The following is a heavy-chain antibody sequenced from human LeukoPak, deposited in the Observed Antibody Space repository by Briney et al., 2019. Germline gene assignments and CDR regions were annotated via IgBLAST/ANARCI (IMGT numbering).Heavy chain of an antibody. V-gene: IGHV3-7*01. Sequence: PGGSLRLSCAASGFTFSSYWMSWVRQAPGKGLEWVANIKQDGSEKYYVDSVKGRFTISRDNAKNSLYLQMNSLRAEDTAVYYCASTVYSYGQARTYGTMDYWGQGTLVTVSS. CDR2: IKQDGSEK. CDR3: ASTVYSYGQARTYGTMDY. D-gene: IGHD5-18*01. J-gene: IGHJ4*02. CDR1: GFTFSSYW.